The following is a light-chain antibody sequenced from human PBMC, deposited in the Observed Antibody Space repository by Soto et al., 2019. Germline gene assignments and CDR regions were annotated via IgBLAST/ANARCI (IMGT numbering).Light chain of an antibody. J-gene: IGKJ2*01. V-gene: IGKV1-5*01. CDR3: QQYNSYSGYT. CDR2: DAS. CDR1: QSISSW. Sequence: DIPMTQSPSTLSASVGDRVTITCRASQSISSWLAWYQQKPGKAPKLLIYDASSLESGVPSRFSGSGSGTDFTLTISSLQPDDFATYYCQQYNSYSGYTFGQGTKLEIK.